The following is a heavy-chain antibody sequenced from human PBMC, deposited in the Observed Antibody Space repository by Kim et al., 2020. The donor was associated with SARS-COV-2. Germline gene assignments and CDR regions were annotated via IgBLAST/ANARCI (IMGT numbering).Heavy chain of an antibody. J-gene: IGHJ6*02. CDR3: AKDTTGVGATYYYYYGMDV. D-gene: IGHD1-26*01. CDR1: GFTFSSYA. CDR2: ISGSGGST. V-gene: IGHV3-23*01. Sequence: GGSLRLSCAASGFTFSSYAMSWVRQAPGKGLEWVSAISGSGGSTYYADSVKGRFTISRDNSKNTLYLQMNSLRAEDTAVYYCAKDTTGVGATYYYYYGMDVWGQGTTVTVSS.